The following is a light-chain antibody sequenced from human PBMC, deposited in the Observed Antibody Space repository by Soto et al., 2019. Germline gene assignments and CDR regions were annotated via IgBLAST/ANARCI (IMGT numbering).Light chain of an antibody. V-gene: IGLV2-14*01. CDR2: EVS. CDR3: YSYTSSSTWV. CDR1: SNDVGGYNY. Sequence: QSVLTQPASVSGSPGQSIAISCTGTSNDVGGYNYVSWYQQHPGKAPKLIIYEVSYRPSGVSNRFSGSKSDNTASLTISGLQAEDEADYYCYSYTSSSTWVFGGGTQLTVL. J-gene: IGLJ3*02.